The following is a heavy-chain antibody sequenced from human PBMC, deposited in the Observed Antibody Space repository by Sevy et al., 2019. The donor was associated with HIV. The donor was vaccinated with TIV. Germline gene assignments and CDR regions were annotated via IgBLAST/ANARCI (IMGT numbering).Heavy chain of an antibody. CDR3: ATHAGIAAVGTVFDY. CDR2: IRNKADRYTT. D-gene: IGHD6-13*01. J-gene: IGHJ4*02. Sequence: GGSLRLSCAASGFTFSDHYMEWVRQAPGKGLEWVGRIRNKADRYTTEYAASVKVRFTNSSDDSTNSLYMLMNSLKTEDTGVYYCATHAGIAAVGTVFDYWGQGTLVTVSS. V-gene: IGHV3-72*01. CDR1: GFTFSDHY.